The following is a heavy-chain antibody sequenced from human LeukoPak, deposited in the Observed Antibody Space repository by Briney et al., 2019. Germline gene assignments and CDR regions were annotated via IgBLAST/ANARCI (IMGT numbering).Heavy chain of an antibody. CDR2: ISGSGTGT. J-gene: IGHJ4*02. CDR1: GFTVSSSS. Sequence: GGSLRLSCAAAGFTVSSSSMSWVRQAPGRGLEWVSLISGSGTGTYYADSVRGRFTISRDNSKNTLYLQMNSLRAEDTAVYYCARAGAYHFDNWGQGTLVTVSS. D-gene: IGHD3-16*01. V-gene: IGHV3-23*01. CDR3: ARAGAYHFDN.